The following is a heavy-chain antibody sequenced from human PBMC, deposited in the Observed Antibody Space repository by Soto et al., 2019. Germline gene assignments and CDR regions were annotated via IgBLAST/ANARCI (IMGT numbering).Heavy chain of an antibody. CDR1: GGSFSGYY. J-gene: IGHJ4*02. CDR3: AKSLWDTSGWKTDY. D-gene: IGHD6-19*01. V-gene: IGHV4-59*01. CDR2: IYYSGSI. Sequence: SETLSLTCAVYGGSFSGYYWSWIRQPPGKGLEWIGYIYYSGSINYNPSLKSRVTISVDPSKNQFSLRLSSVTAADTAVYYCAKSLWDTSGWKTDYWGQGTLVTVSS.